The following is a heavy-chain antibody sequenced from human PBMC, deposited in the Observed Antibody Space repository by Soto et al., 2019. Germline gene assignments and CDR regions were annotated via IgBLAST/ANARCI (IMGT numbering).Heavy chain of an antibody. J-gene: IGHJ6*03. CDR3: ARDVHWDDYGDDEGPYYYYYYYMDV. CDR2: ISSSSSYI. V-gene: IGHV3-21*01. CDR1: GFTFSSYS. D-gene: IGHD4-17*01. Sequence: GGSLRLSCAASGFTFSSYSMNWVRQAPGKGLEWVSSISSSSSYIYYADSVKGRFTISRDNAKNSLYLQMNSLRAEDTAVYYCARDVHWDDYGDDEGPYYYYYYYMDVWGKGTTVTVSS.